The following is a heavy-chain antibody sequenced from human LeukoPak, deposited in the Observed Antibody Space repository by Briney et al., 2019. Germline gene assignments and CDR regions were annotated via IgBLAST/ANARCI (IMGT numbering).Heavy chain of an antibody. CDR2: IYYSGST. CDR1: GGSISSYY. CDR3: ASLGDHGGY. D-gene: IGHD2-21*02. V-gene: IGHV4-59*01. J-gene: IGHJ4*02. Sequence: SETLSLTCTVSGGSISSYYWSWIGQPPGKGLEWIWYIYYSGSTNYNPSLKSRVTISVDTSKNPFSLKLSSVTAADTAVYYCASLGDHGGYWGQGILVTVSS.